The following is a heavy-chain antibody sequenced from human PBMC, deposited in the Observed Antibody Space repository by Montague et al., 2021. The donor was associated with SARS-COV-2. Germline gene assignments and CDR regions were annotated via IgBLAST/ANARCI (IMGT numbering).Heavy chain of an antibody. D-gene: IGHD2-2*01. CDR1: GGSISSGGYY. J-gene: IGHJ5*02. CDR3: ARARVVVPTTSSWFDT. Sequence: TLSLTCTVSGGSISSGGYYWSWIRQPPGKGLEWIGEIYHSGSTYYNPSLKSRLTISVDTSKNQFSLKLSSVTAADTALYYCARARVVVPTTSSWFDTWGQGTPVTVSS. V-gene: IGHV4-31*03. CDR2: IYHSGST.